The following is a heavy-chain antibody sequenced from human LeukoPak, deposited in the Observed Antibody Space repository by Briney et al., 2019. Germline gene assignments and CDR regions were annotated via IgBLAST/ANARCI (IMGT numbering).Heavy chain of an antibody. CDR2: ISYDETNK. Sequence: GGSLRLSCAASGFTFSSCAMHWVRQAPGKGLEWVAVISYDETNKYYADFVKGRFTISRDNSKNTLYLQMNSLTAEDTAVYYCARALTWSGGIFDYWGQGTLVTVSS. J-gene: IGHJ4*02. D-gene: IGHD3-10*01. V-gene: IGHV3-30-3*01. CDR3: ARALTWSGGIFDY. CDR1: GFTFSSCA.